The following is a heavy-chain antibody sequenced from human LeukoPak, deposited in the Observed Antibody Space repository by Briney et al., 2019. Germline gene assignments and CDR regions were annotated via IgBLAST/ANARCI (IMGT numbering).Heavy chain of an antibody. D-gene: IGHD6-13*01. CDR2: INPNSGGT. CDR3: ARSPSPSSSWYRINWFDP. V-gene: IGHV1-2*02. J-gene: IGHJ5*02. Sequence: GASVEVSCKASGYTFTGYYMHWVRQAPGQGLEWMGWINPNSGGTNYGQKFQGRVTMTRDTSISTAYMELSRLRSDDTAVYYCARSPSPSSSWYRINWFDPWGQGTLVTVSS. CDR1: GYTFTGYY.